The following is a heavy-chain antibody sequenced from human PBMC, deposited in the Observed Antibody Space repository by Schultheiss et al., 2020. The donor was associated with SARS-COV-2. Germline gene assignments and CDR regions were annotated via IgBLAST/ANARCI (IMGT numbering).Heavy chain of an antibody. CDR2: INHSGST. J-gene: IGHJ5*02. D-gene: IGHD2-2*02. Sequence: SQTLSLTCAVYGGSFSDYYWSWIRQPPGKGLEWIGEINHSGSTNYNPSLKSRVTISVDTSKNQFSLKLSSVTAADTAVYYCARQGGRSVVVPAAIHRINWFDPWGQGTLVTVSS. CDR3: ARQGGRSVVVPAAIHRINWFDP. CDR1: GGSFSDYY. V-gene: IGHV4-34*01.